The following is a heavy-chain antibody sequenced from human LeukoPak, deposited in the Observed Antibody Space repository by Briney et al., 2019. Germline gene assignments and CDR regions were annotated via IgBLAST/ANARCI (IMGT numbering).Heavy chain of an antibody. V-gene: IGHV5-51*01. Sequence: GESLKISCKGSGFTVTDHWIAWVRQMPGKGLEWVGIIHPAVSDTPKSPSFQGQVVISVDRSISTAYLQWNSLKTSETAMYYCAASPPHCGADCPFDYWGQGTLVTVSS. CDR3: AASPPHCGADCPFDY. CDR1: GFTVTDHW. CDR2: IHPAVSDT. J-gene: IGHJ4*02. D-gene: IGHD2-21*02.